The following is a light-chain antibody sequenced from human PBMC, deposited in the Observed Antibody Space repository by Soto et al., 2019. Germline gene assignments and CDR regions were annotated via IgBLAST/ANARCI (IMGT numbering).Light chain of an antibody. CDR1: SSSIGSNS. Sequence: QSVLTQPPSASGTPGQRVTISCSGSSSSIGSNSVNWYQQLPGTGPKLLIFSNNERPSGVPDRFSGSKSGTSASLAISGLQSEDEADYYCAAWDDSLRGPLFGGGTQLTVL. V-gene: IGLV1-44*01. CDR3: AAWDDSLRGPL. J-gene: IGLJ2*01. CDR2: SNN.